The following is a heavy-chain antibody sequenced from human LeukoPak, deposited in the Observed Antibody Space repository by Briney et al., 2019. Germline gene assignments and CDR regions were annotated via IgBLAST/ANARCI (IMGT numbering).Heavy chain of an antibody. V-gene: IGHV3-15*01. Sequence: GGSLRLSCAASGFTFSSYWMTWVRQAPGKGLEWVGRIRSKTDGGTTDYAVSVQGRFTISRDDSKNTLYLQMSSLKTEDTAVYYCAKHIYGVVSIQQWGQGTLVTVSS. J-gene: IGHJ1*01. CDR1: GFTFSSYW. D-gene: IGHD3-3*01. CDR3: AKHIYGVVSIQQ. CDR2: IRSKTDGGTT.